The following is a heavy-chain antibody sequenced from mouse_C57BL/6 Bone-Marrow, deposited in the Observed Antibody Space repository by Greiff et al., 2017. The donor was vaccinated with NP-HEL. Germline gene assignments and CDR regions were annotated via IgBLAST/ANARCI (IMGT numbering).Heavy chain of an antibody. Sequence: QVQLQQPGAELVRPGSSVKLSCKASGYTFTSYWLHWVKQRPIQGLEWIGNIDPSDSETHYNQKFKDKATLTVDKSSSTAYMQLSSLTSEDSAVYYCARSHSNGVWFAYWGQGTLVTVSA. J-gene: IGHJ3*01. V-gene: IGHV1-52*01. CDR3: ARSHSNGVWFAY. CDR1: GYTFTSYW. D-gene: IGHD2-5*01. CDR2: IDPSDSET.